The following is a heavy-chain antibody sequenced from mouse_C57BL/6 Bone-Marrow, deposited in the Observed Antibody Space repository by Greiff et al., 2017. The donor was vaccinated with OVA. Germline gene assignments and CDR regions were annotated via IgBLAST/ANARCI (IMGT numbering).Heavy chain of an antibody. CDR3: ARLNWDGSYAMGY. D-gene: IGHD4-1*02. V-gene: IGHV5-15*01. Sequence: EVKVVESGGGLVQPGGSLKLSCAASGFTFSDYGMAWVRQAPRKGPEWVAFISNLAYSIYYADTVTGRFTISRENAKNTLYLEMSSLRSEDTAMYYCARLNWDGSYAMGYWGKGTSVTVSS. CDR1: GFTFSDYG. J-gene: IGHJ4*01. CDR2: ISNLAYSI.